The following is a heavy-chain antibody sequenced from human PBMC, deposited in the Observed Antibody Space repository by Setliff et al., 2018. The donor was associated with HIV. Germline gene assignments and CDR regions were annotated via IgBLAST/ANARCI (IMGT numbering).Heavy chain of an antibody. V-gene: IGHV1-69*13. J-gene: IGHJ5*01. CDR1: GGTFRKYS. D-gene: IGHD1-1*01. CDR2: IAPILGTT. Sequence: GASVKVSCKVSGGTFRKYSMNWIRQAPGQGLEWMGGIAPILGTTKYAQKCQGRVTITADESTSTVYMALSGLTCEDTAAYYRESDFEGMSTIDGFEDWGQGTLVTVSS. CDR3: ESDFEGMSTIDGFED.